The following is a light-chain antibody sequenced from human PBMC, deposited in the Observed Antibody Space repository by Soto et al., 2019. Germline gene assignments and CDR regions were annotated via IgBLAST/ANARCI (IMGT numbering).Light chain of an antibody. CDR3: AAWDDSLSGLNYV. V-gene: IGLV1-44*01. J-gene: IGLJ1*01. CDR2: SNN. CDR1: SSNIGSNT. Sequence: QSVLSQPPSESGTPGQRVNISCSGSSSNIGSNTVNWYQQLPGTAPKLLIYSNNQRPSGVPDRFSGSKSGTSASLAISGLQSEDEADYYCAAWDDSLSGLNYVFGTG.